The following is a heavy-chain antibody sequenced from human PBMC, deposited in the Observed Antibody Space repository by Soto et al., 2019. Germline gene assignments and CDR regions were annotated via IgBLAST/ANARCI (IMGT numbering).Heavy chain of an antibody. CDR1: GFIFSSYG. V-gene: IGHV3-30*03. Sequence: QVQLVESGGGVVPPGSSLRISCATSGFIFSSYGMYWVRQAPGKGLEWVAVISNDGSYRYYTDSMKGRFSISRDNSKNTRNLQMSSLRPDDTALYYCARQGPGGGGDYWGQGTLVTVSA. J-gene: IGHJ4*02. CDR2: ISNDGSYR. D-gene: IGHD3-16*01. CDR3: ARQGPGGGGDY.